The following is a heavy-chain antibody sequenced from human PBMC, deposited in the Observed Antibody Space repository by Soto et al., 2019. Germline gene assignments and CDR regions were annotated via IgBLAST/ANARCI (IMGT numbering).Heavy chain of an antibody. Sequence: SETLSLTCTVSDGSISSYYWTWIRQPPGKGLEWIGYIYYSGSTSYNLSFKSRVTISVDTSKNQFSLYLQMNSLRAEDTALYYCARGFIMITFGGVIVKSPHFDYWGQGTLVTVSS. V-gene: IGHV4-59*12. CDR1: DGSISSYY. J-gene: IGHJ4*02. CDR2: IYYSGST. CDR3: ARGFIMITFGGVIVKSPHFDY. D-gene: IGHD3-16*02.